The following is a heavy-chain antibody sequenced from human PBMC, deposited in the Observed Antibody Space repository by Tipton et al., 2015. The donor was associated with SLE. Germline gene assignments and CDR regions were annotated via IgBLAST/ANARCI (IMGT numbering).Heavy chain of an antibody. J-gene: IGHJ6*02. CDR1: GGSISSYY. CDR3: ARHAVSYYSDNTGYYHHYGMDV. CDR2: INYSGSS. D-gene: IGHD3-22*01. Sequence: TLSLTCTVSGGSISSYYWSWIRQPPGKGLEWIGYINYSGSSNYKPSLKSRVTISVDSSKNQFSLNLTSVTAADTTVYYCARHAVSYYSDNTGYYHHYGMDVWGQGTTVTVSS. V-gene: IGHV4-59*08.